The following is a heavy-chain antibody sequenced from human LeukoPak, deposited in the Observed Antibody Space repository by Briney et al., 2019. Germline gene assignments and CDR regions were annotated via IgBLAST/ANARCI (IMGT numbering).Heavy chain of an antibody. V-gene: IGHV3-48*03. CDR1: VFTSSGYE. CDR3: ARDSWGYPDY. CDR2: ISSIGTTT. J-gene: IGHJ4*02. Sequence: PRGSLRLSCAASVFTSSGYEINWGRQAPGKGREGVSYISSIGTTTYSADSVKGRFTISRDNAKTSLYLQMNSLRAEDTAVYYCARDSWGYPDYWGQGTLVTVSS. D-gene: IGHD3-22*01.